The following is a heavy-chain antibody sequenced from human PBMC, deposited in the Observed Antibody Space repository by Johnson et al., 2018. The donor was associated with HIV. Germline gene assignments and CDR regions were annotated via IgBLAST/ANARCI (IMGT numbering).Heavy chain of an antibody. J-gene: IGHJ3*01. CDR2: IKQDGSEK. CDR1: GFTFSSYW. Sequence: VQLVESGGGVVQPGGSLKLSCAASGFTFSSYWMSWVRQAPGKGLEWVANIKQDGSEKYYVDSMEGRFTISRDNAKNSLYLQIDSLRAEDTAVYYCARDGIYSSPWDAFDVWGQGTRVSVSS. V-gene: IGHV3-7*03. CDR3: ARDGIYSSPWDAFDV. D-gene: IGHD6-19*01.